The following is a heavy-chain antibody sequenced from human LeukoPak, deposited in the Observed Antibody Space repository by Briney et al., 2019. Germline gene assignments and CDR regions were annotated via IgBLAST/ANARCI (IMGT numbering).Heavy chain of an antibody. D-gene: IGHD6-13*01. V-gene: IGHV3-21*01. Sequence: PGGSLRLSCEVSGFTSSTYTMNWVRQAPGKGLEWVSSISSSGLYIYYAASVKGRFTISRDNAKSSLYLQMNSLRAEDTAVYYCARDKIPSAGTPRGFDPWGQGTLVTVSS. CDR2: ISSSGLYI. J-gene: IGHJ5*02. CDR3: ARDKIPSAGTPRGFDP. CDR1: GFTSSTYT.